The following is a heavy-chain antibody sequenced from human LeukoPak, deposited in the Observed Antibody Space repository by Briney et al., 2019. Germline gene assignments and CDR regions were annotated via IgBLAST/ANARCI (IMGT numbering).Heavy chain of an antibody. J-gene: IGHJ4*02. CDR1: GFTFSSYW. CDR3: AKGYSGYDVYFDY. V-gene: IGHV3-7*03. D-gene: IGHD5-12*01. CDR2: IKEDGSEK. Sequence: GGSLRLSCAATGFTFSSYWMSWVRQAPGKGLEWVANIKEDGSEKYYVDSVKGRFTISRDNSKNTLYLQMNSLRAEDTAVYYCAKGYSGYDVYFDYWGQGTLVTVSS.